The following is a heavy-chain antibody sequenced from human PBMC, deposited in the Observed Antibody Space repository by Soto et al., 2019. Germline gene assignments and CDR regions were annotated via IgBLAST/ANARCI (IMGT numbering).Heavy chain of an antibody. CDR3: ARDRWGSSMAIHGNWFDP. CDR2: INAGNGNT. CDR1: GYTFTSYA. V-gene: IGHV1-3*01. Sequence: GASVKVSFKASGYTFTSYAMHWVRQAPGQRLEWMGWINAGNGNTKYSQKFQGRVTITRDTSASTAYMELSSLRSEDTAVYYCARDRWGSSMAIHGNWFDPWGQGTLVTVSS. J-gene: IGHJ5*02. D-gene: IGHD6-6*01.